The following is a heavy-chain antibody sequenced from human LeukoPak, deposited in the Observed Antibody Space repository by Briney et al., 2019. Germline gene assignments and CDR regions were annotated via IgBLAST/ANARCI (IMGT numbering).Heavy chain of an antibody. CDR1: GFIFNSYW. Sequence: QPGGSLRLSCAASGFIFNSYWMHWVRQAPGKGLLWVSRINIDGSSTSYADSVKGRFTISRDNAKNTVSLQMNSLRAEDTAVYYCARSPATVRGAPDYWGQGTLVTVSS. J-gene: IGHJ4*02. CDR2: INIDGSST. CDR3: ARSPATVRGAPDY. V-gene: IGHV3-74*01. D-gene: IGHD3-10*01.